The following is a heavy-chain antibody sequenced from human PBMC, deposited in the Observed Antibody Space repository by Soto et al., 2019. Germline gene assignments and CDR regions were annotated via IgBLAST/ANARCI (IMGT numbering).Heavy chain of an antibody. CDR2: ISGSGGST. D-gene: IGHD6-6*01. J-gene: IGHJ4*02. CDR1: GFTFSSYA. Sequence: EVQLLESGGGLVQPGGSLRLSCAASGFTFSSYAMSWVRQAPGKGLEWVSAISGSGGSTYYADSVKGRFAISRDNSKNTLYLQMNSLRAEDTAVYYCAKGDIAARPSAVYYFDYWGQGTLVTVSS. CDR3: AKGDIAARPSAVYYFDY. V-gene: IGHV3-23*01.